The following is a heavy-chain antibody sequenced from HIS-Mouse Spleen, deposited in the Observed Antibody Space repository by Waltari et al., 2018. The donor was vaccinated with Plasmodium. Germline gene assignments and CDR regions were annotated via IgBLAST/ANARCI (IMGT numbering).Heavy chain of an antibody. V-gene: IGHV3-66*01. Sequence: EVQLVESGGGLVQPGGSLRLSCAASGFTVSSNYMSWVRQAPGNGLEWVSVIYSGGSTYYADSVKGRFTISRDNSKNTLYLQMNSLRAEDTAVYYCARLGIPYVDTAMAVGYWGQGTLVTVSS. J-gene: IGHJ4*02. CDR3: ARLGIPYVDTAMAVGY. CDR2: IYSGGST. CDR1: GFTVSSNY. D-gene: IGHD5-18*01.